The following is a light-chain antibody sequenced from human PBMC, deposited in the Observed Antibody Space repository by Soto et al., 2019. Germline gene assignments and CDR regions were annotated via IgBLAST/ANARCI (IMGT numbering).Light chain of an antibody. CDR2: DAS. Sequence: EIVQTQSPATLSVSPGERATLSCRASQSIRDNLAWYQQKPGQTPRLLISDASTRATTIPARFSGSGSGTEFTLTINRLQSEDFAVYYCQHYHDWRITFGQGTRLEIK. V-gene: IGKV3-15*01. CDR3: QHYHDWRIT. J-gene: IGKJ5*01. CDR1: QSIRDN.